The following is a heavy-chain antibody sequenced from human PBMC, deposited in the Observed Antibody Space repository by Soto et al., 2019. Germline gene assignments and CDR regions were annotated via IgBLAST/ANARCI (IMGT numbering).Heavy chain of an antibody. J-gene: IGHJ5*02. CDR1: GYTFTSYG. Sequence: ASVKVSCKASGYTFTSYGISWVRQAPGQGLEWMGWISAYNGNTNYAQKLQGRVTMTTDTSTSTAYMELRSLRSDDTAVYYCARDRFSWDPWEEGNWFDPWGQGTLVTVSS. CDR3: ARDRFSWDPWEEGNWFDP. CDR2: ISAYNGNT. V-gene: IGHV1-18*01. D-gene: IGHD1-26*01.